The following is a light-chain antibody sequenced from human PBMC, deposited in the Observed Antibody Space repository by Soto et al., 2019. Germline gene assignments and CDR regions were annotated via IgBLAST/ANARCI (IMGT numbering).Light chain of an antibody. CDR1: SSDVGSYNL. Sequence: SALTQPASVSGSPGQSITISCTGTSSDVGSYNLVSWYQQHPGKAPKLMIYEVSKRPSGVSNRFSGSKSGNTASLTISGLQAEDEADYYCCSYAGSSTFLVFGTGTKLTVL. CDR3: CSYAGSSTFLV. CDR2: EVS. J-gene: IGLJ1*01. V-gene: IGLV2-23*02.